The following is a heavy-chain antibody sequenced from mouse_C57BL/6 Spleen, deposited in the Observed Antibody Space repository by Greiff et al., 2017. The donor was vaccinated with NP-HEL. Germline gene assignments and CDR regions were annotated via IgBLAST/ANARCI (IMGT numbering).Heavy chain of an antibody. D-gene: IGHD1-1*01. CDR2: ISSGSSTI. CDR3: ARVYYGSSFYAMDY. V-gene: IGHV5-17*01. Sequence: EVKLVESGGGLVKPGGSLKLSCAASGFTFSDYGMHWVRQAPEKGLEWVAYISSGSSTIYYADTVKGRFTISRDNAKNTLFLQMTSLRSEDTAMYYCARVYYGSSFYAMDYWGQGTSVTVSS. CDR1: GFTFSDYG. J-gene: IGHJ4*01.